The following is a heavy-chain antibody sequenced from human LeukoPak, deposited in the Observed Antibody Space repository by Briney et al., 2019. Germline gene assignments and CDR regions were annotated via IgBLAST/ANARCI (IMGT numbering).Heavy chain of an antibody. D-gene: IGHD4-11*01. CDR3: ARSYSAPEYYYFYMDV. CDR2: IYHSGRT. V-gene: IGHV4-38-2*02. Sequence: SETLSLTCTVSGYSISSGYYWGWIRQPPGKGLEWIGSIYHSGRTYYKPSLKSRVTISVDTSKNQFSLRLSSVTAADTAVYYCARSYSAPEYYYFYMDVWGKGTTVTVSS. J-gene: IGHJ6*03. CDR1: GYSISSGYY.